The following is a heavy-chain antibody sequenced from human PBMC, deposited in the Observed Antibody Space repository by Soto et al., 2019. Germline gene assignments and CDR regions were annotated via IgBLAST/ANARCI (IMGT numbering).Heavy chain of an antibody. J-gene: IGHJ6*02. Sequence: PSETLSLTCTVSGGSISSYYWSWIRQPPGKGLEWIGYIYYSGSTNYNPSLKSRVTISVDTSKNQFSLKLSSVTAADTAVYYCARTVVVPAADIYYYYYGMDVWGQGTTVTVSS. CDR1: GGSISSYY. CDR2: IYYSGST. D-gene: IGHD2-2*01. V-gene: IGHV4-59*01. CDR3: ARTVVVPAADIYYYYYGMDV.